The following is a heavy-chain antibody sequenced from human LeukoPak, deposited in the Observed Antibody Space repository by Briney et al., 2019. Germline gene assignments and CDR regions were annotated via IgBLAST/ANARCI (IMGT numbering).Heavy chain of an antibody. D-gene: IGHD6-13*01. CDR2: FYASGTT. J-gene: IGHJ4*02. CDR3: AKDSSTWGNLAGHFDS. V-gene: IGHV4-4*07. CDR1: GGSIVSHY. Sequence: ASETLSLTCTVSGGSIVSHYWNWIRQPAGRGLEWIGRFYASGTTNTSPSLKSRVTMSVDTSKNQFSLKLSSVTAADTAVYYCAKDSSTWGNLAGHFDSWGQGTLVTVSS.